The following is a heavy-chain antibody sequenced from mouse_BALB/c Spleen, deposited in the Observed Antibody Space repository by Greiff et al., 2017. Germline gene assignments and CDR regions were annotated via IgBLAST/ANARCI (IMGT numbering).Heavy chain of an antibody. J-gene: IGHJ3*01. CDR3: ARHGEGYSLAY. CDR1: GFTFSSYT. Sequence: EVKLVESGGGLVQPGGSLKLSCAASGFTFSSYTMSWVRQTPEKRLEWVAYISNGGGSTYYPDTVKGRFTISRDNAKNTLYLQMSSLKSEDTAMYYCARHGEGYSLAYWGQGTLVTVSA. V-gene: IGHV5-12-2*01. D-gene: IGHD2-3*01. CDR2: ISNGGGST.